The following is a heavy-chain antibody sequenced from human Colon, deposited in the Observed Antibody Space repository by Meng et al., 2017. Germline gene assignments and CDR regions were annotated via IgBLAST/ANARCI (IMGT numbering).Heavy chain of an antibody. D-gene: IGHD3-16*01. V-gene: IGHV3-11*01. J-gene: IGHJ4*02. Sequence: LLVEAGGGLVKPGGFLRFSCAASGFTFSDYYMSWIRQAAGKGLEWFSYISSSGSTIYYADSVKGRFTISRDNAKNSLYLQMNSLRAEDTAVYYCARDLITFDYWGQGTLVTVSS. CDR3: ARDLITFDY. CDR2: ISSSGSTI. CDR1: GFTFSDYY.